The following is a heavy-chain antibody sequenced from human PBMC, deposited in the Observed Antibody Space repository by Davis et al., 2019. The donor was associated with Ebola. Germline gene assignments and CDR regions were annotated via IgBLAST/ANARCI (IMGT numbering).Heavy chain of an antibody. D-gene: IGHD6-19*01. CDR1: GFTFSSYA. V-gene: IGHV3-23*01. CDR2: VTSSGGTT. CDR3: AKGGSGWPSDYSYGMGV. Sequence: GGSLRLSCAASGFTFSSYAMTWARQAPGKGLECVSAVTSSGGTTYYASSVKGRFTISRDNSKNTLFLQLNSLGVEDTAVYYCAKGGSGWPSDYSYGMGVWGKGTTVTVSS. J-gene: IGHJ6*04.